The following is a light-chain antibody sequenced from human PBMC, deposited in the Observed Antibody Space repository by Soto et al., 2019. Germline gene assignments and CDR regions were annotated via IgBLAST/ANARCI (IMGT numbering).Light chain of an antibody. V-gene: IGKV3D-15*01. CDR1: QSVSGSY. CDR3: QQYNGYSST. J-gene: IGKJ1*01. Sequence: EIVMTQSPATLSVSPGERATLSCRASQSVSGSYLAWYQQKPGQAPRLFIYGTSSRATGIPDRFSGSGSGTDFTLTISSLQPDDFATYYCQQYNGYSSTFGQGTKVDIK. CDR2: GTS.